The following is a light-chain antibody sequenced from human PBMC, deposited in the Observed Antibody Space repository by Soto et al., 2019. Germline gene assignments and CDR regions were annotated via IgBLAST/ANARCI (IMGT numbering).Light chain of an antibody. V-gene: IGKV3-15*01. Sequence: EIVMTQSPATLSVSPGERATLSCRASQGVSSNLGWYQQKPGQAPRLLIYDASTRATGFPARFSGSGSGTEFTLTISSLQSEDFGVYYCQQYNNWPRTFGGGTKVEIK. J-gene: IGKJ4*01. CDR3: QQYNNWPRT. CDR2: DAS. CDR1: QGVSSN.